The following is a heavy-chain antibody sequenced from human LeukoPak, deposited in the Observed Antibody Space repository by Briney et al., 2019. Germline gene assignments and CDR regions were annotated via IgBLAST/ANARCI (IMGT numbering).Heavy chain of an antibody. J-gene: IGHJ5*02. CDR2: IDPSDSYT. Sequence: GESLKISCKGSGNSFTSYWINWVRQMPGKGLEWMGRIDPSDSYTNYSPSFQGHVTISADESIRTAYLQWSSLKASDIAMYYCARSPLVPRWFDPWGQGTLVSVSS. D-gene: IGHD6-13*01. CDR3: ARSPLVPRWFDP. V-gene: IGHV5-10-1*01. CDR1: GNSFTSYW.